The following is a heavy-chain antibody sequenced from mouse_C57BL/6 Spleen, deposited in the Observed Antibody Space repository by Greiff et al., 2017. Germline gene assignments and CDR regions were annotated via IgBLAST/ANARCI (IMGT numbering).Heavy chain of an antibody. CDR1: GYTFTSYW. J-gene: IGHJ2*01. D-gene: IGHD2-4*01. CDR2: IDPSDSDT. V-gene: IGHV1-52*01. CDR3: ARRHYDYDAFDD. Sequence: QVQLQQPGAELVRPGSSVKLSCKASGYTFTSYWMHWVKQRPIQGLEWIGNIDPSDSDTHYNQKFKGKAKMTVDTSYSTAYMQLSNLRSEDSAVYYCARRHYDYDAFDDWGQGTTLTVSS.